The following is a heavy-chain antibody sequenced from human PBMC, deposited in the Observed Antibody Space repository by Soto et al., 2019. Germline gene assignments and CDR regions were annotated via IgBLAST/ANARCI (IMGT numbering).Heavy chain of an antibody. J-gene: IGHJ4*02. CDR1: GFTASSNY. CDR2: IYTDGST. V-gene: IGHV3-66*01. Sequence: EVQLVESGGGLVQPGGSLRLSCAASGFTASSNYMSWVRQAPGKGLEWVSVIYTDGSTYYADSVKGRFTISRDNSKNTLYLQMSSLRDEDTAVYYCARGAAMVRGVTAPDYWGQGTLVTVSS. CDR3: ARGAAMVRGVTAPDY. D-gene: IGHD3-10*01.